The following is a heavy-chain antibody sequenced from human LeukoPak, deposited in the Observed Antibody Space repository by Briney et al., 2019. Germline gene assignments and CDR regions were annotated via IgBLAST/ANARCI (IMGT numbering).Heavy chain of an antibody. CDR3: ARGDFWSGYYTGLY. CDR2: IYSGGST. Sequence: GGSLRLSCAASGFTVTTNYMSWVRQAPGKGLEWVSVIYSGGSTYYADSVKGRFTISRHNSKNTLYLQMDRLRDEDTAVYYCARGDFWSGYYTGLYWGQGTLVTVSS. D-gene: IGHD3-3*01. V-gene: IGHV3-53*04. CDR1: GFTVTTNY. J-gene: IGHJ4*02.